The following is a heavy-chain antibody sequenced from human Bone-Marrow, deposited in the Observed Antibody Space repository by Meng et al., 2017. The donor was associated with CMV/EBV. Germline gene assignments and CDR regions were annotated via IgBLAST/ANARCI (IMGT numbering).Heavy chain of an antibody. CDR1: GFSVSNMY. Sequence: GGSLRLSCAASGFSVSNMYMSWVRQAPGKGLEWVSAISGSGGSTYYADSVKGRFTISRDNSKNTLYLQMNSLRAEDTAVYYCAKDRPLSYWGQGTLVTVSS. CDR2: ISGSGGST. V-gene: IGHV3-23*01. J-gene: IGHJ4*02. CDR3: AKDRPLSY.